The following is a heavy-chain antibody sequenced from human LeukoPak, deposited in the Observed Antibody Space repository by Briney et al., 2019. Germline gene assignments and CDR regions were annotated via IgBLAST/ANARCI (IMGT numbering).Heavy chain of an antibody. J-gene: IGHJ5*01. CDR2: INQDGSAK. D-gene: IGHD2-2*01. CDR3: VKDLVPAASSRWFDS. Sequence: QPGGSLRLSCVASGFTFSSNWMSWVRQAPGKGLEWVANINQDGSAKYYVDSVKGRFTISRDSSENTLYLQMTSLRAEDAAIYYCVKDLVPAASSRWFDSWGQGTLVTVSS. V-gene: IGHV3-7*01. CDR1: GFTFSSNW.